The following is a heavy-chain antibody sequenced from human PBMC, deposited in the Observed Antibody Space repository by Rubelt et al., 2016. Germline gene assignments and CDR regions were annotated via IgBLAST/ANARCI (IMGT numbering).Heavy chain of an antibody. CDR3: ARDPRAGTTSFDY. V-gene: IGHV4-39*07. CDR2: IYYSGGT. Sequence: QLQLQESGPGLVKPSETLSLTCTVSGGSISSSSYYWGWIRQPPGKGLEWIGSIYYSGGTYYNPSLKSRVTRSVATSKNQFSLKLSSVTAADTAVYYCARDPRAGTTSFDYWGQGTLVTVSS. CDR1: GGSISSSSYY. J-gene: IGHJ4*02. D-gene: IGHD1-7*01.